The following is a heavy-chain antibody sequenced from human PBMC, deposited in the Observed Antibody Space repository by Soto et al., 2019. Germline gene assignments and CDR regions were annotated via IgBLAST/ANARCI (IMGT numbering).Heavy chain of an antibody. CDR3: ARVAIVGASADMRMSEYYYYGMDV. CDR1: GGSISSGNW. Sequence: SETLSLTCAVSGGSISSGNWWSWVRQPPGKGLEWILEIYHSGSTNYNPSLKSRVTISVDKSKNQFSLKLSSVTAADTAVYYCARVAIVGASADMRMSEYYYYGMDVWGQGTTVTVSS. V-gene: IGHV4-4*02. J-gene: IGHJ6*02. D-gene: IGHD1-26*01. CDR2: IYHSGST.